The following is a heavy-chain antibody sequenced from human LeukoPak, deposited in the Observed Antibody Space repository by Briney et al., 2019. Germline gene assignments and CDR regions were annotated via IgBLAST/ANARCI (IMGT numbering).Heavy chain of an antibody. Sequence: PGGSLRPSCAASGLSFSDYSMNWVRQAPGKGLELVSSISFGRGSTNYADSVKGRFTISRDNAKNSVYLQMNSLRAEDTAVYYCAKEPRWELLHSFDIWGQGTMVTVSS. V-gene: IGHV3-21*04. D-gene: IGHD1-26*01. CDR1: GLSFSDYS. J-gene: IGHJ3*02. CDR2: ISFGRGST. CDR3: AKEPRWELLHSFDI.